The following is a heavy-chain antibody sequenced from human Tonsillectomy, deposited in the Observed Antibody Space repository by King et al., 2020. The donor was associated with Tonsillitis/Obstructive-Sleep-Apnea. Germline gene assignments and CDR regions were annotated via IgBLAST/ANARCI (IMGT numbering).Heavy chain of an antibody. Sequence: VQLQESGPGLVKPSETLSLTCTVSGGSISTYYWSWIRQPPGKGLEWIGYIYYSGSTNYNPSLKSRVTISIDPSKNQFSLKLSSVTAADTAVYYCARVRGVVGATFYYFDYWGQGTLVTVSS. J-gene: IGHJ4*02. CDR2: IYYSGST. CDR3: ARVRGVVGATFYYFDY. D-gene: IGHD1-26*01. CDR1: GGSISTYY. V-gene: IGHV4-59*01.